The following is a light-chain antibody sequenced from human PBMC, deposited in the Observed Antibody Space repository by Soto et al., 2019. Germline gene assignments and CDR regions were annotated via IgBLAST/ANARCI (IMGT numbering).Light chain of an antibody. CDR3: QSYYSRLSGSHVV. V-gene: IGLV1-40*01. CDR1: SSNIGAGYD. J-gene: IGLJ2*01. CDR2: GNS. Sequence: QSVLTQPPSVSGAPGQRVTISCTGSSSNIGAGYDVHWYQQLPGTAPKLLIYGNSNRPSGVPDRFSGSKSGTSASLAITGLQAEDEADYYCQSYYSRLSGSHVVFGGGTKLTVL.